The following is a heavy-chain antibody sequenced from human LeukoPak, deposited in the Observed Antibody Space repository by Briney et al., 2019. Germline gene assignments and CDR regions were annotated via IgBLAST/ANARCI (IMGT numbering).Heavy chain of an antibody. V-gene: IGHV3-74*01. CDR1: GFTFSSYG. J-gene: IGHJ4*02. CDR3: ARGGPRRGAYFDY. CDR2: INTDGSST. Sequence: PGRSLRLSCAASGFTFSSYGMHWVRQAPGKGLVWVSRINTDGSSTSYADSVNGRFTISRDNAKNTLYLQMNSLRAEDTAVYYCARGGPRRGAYFDYWGQGTLVTVSS.